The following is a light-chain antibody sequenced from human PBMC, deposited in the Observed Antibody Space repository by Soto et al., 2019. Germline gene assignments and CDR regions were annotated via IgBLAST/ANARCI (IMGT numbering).Light chain of an antibody. Sequence: EVVLTQSPGTLSLSPGERVTLSCRASQSVSSNYLAWYQHKPGQAPRLPIFGASNRATGIPDRFSGSGSGTDFTLTISGLEPEDFAVYYCQQYSGLTLTFGGGTRWIS. CDR2: GAS. CDR1: QSVSSNY. CDR3: QQYSGLTLT. J-gene: IGKJ4*01. V-gene: IGKV3-20*01.